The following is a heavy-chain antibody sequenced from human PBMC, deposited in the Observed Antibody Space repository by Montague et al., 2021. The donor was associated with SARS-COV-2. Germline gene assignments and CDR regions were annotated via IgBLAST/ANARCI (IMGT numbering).Heavy chain of an antibody. J-gene: IGHJ4*01. CDR3: ATLPSSITSVGVVQGYSSDV. CDR1: GASISSSSYY. D-gene: IGHD3-3*01. CDR2: KNYSGST. Sequence: SETLSLTCTVSGASISSSSYYWGWIRQPPGKGLEWIGFKNYSGSTYYTPTLKSRVTIYVDTSKNQFSLKLSTVTAADTAVYFCATLPSSITSVGVVQGYSSDVWGQGTLGT. V-gene: IGHV4-39*01.